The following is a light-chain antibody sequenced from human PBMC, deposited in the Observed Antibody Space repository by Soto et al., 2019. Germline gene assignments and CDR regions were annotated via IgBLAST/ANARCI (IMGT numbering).Light chain of an antibody. J-gene: IGLJ3*02. CDR3: AVWDNSLSGLV. CDR2: END. CDR1: NSNIGVNS. V-gene: IGLV1-47*01. Sequence: QAVVTQPPSASGTPGQRVTISCSGSNSNIGVNSVFWFQQFPGTAPKLLIYENDGRPSGVPDRFSGSKSGTSASLAISGLRSEDEADYYCAVWDNSLSGLVFGGGTKLTVL.